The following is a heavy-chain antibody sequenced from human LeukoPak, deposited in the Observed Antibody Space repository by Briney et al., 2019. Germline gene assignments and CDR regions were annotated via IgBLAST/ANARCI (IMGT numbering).Heavy chain of an antibody. CDR1: GFTFSIYA. Sequence: GGSLRLSCAASGFTFSIYAMNWVRQAPGKGLEWVSGISGTGGSTHYADSVKGRFTISRVSSKNTLYLQMNSLRAEDTAVYYCAKDSGNGLDYWGQGTLVTVSS. CDR2: ISGTGGST. CDR3: AKDSGNGLDY. J-gene: IGHJ4*02. V-gene: IGHV3-23*01.